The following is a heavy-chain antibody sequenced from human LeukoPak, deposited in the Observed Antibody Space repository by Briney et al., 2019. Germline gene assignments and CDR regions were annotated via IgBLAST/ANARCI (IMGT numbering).Heavy chain of an antibody. CDR2: IYSGGST. J-gene: IGHJ3*02. CDR3: ARDGRTYYYGSGSLDAFDI. Sequence: GGSLRLSFAASGFTFNNYGMSWVRQAPGKGLEWVSVIYSGGSTYYADSVKGRFTISRDNSKNTLYLQMNSLRAEDTAVYYCARDGRTYYYGSGSLDAFDIWGQGTMVTVSS. V-gene: IGHV3-66*01. D-gene: IGHD3-10*01. CDR1: GFTFNNYG.